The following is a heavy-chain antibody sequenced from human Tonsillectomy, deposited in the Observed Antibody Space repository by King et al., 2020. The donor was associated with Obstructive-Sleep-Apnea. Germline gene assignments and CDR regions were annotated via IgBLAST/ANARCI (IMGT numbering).Heavy chain of an antibody. Sequence: VPLQESGPGLVKPWETLSLTCTVSGFSISDGYYWGWLRQSPGKGLEWIGSIYYSGSTYYNPSLKSRITVSVDTSKNQFSLEMNSVSATDTAVYYCAKHEFWTGYSPYWFDPWGQGTLVTVSS. J-gene: IGHJ5*02. CDR3: AKHEFWTGYSPYWFDP. V-gene: IGHV4-38-2*02. CDR1: GFSISDGYY. CDR2: IYYSGST. D-gene: IGHD3/OR15-3a*01.